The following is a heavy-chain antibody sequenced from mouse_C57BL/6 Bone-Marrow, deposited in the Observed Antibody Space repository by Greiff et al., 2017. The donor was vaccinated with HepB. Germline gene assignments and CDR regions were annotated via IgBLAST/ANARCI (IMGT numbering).Heavy chain of an antibody. V-gene: IGHV5S21*01. J-gene: IGHJ3*01. CDR3: ARGYYGSSYPAWFAY. CDR2: ISSGGDYI. D-gene: IGHD1-1*01. Sequence: EVMLVESGEGLVKPGGSLKLSCAASGFTFSSYAMSWVRQTTEKRLEWVAYISSGGDYIYYADTVKGRFTISRDNARNTLYLQMSSLKSEDTAMYYCARGYYGSSYPAWFAYWGQGTLVTVSA. CDR1: GFTFSSYA.